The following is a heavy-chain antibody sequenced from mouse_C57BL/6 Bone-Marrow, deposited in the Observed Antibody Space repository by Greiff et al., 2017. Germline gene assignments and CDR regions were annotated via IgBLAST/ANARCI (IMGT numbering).Heavy chain of an antibody. V-gene: IGHV14-4*01. CDR1: GFNIKDDY. CDR3: TTNSNWECWYFVV. D-gene: IGHD2-5*01. J-gene: IGHJ1*03. CDR2: IEPENGDT. Sequence: DVQLQESGAELVRPGASVKLSCTASGFNIKDDYMHWVKQRPEQGLEWIGWIEPENGDTEYASKFQGKATITADTSSNTAYLQLSSLTSEDTAVHYCTTNSNWECWYFVVWGTGTTVTVSS.